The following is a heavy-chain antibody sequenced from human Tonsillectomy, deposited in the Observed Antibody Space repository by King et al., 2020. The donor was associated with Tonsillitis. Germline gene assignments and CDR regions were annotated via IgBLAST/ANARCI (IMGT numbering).Heavy chain of an antibody. J-gene: IGHJ4*02. D-gene: IGHD7-27*01. CDR3: VKDWGPWMTRGGPDY. CDR2: IGSDGGRT. CDR1: GFTLSIYA. Sequence: VQLVESGGGLVQPGGSLRLSCSASGFTLSIYAMHWVRQAPGKGPEYVSGIGSDGGRTNYAVSVKGRFIISRDNSKKNLYLKMTSLKPEDTAVYYCVKDWGPWMTRGGPDYWGQGTLVTASS. V-gene: IGHV3-64D*08.